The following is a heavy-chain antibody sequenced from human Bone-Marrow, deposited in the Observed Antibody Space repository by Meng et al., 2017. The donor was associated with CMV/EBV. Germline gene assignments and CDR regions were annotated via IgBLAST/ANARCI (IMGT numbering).Heavy chain of an antibody. CDR1: GGSISSGGYH. CDR2: IYYSGTT. Sequence: GSLRLSCTVSGGSISSGGYHWIWIRQTPGKGLEWIGYIYYSGTTNYTPSLKSRITTSVDTSKNQFSLKLSSVTAADTAVYYCARVRDFWSGYWAFDIWGQGTMVTVSS. V-gene: IGHV4-61*08. D-gene: IGHD3-3*01. J-gene: IGHJ3*02. CDR3: ARVRDFWSGYWAFDI.